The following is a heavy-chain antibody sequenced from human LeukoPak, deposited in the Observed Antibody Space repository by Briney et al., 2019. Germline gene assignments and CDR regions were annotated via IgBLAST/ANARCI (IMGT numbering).Heavy chain of an antibody. CDR3: VCFSGDLINIDY. Sequence: GGSLRLSCAPSRFSFSIDWTHCVRQAPGKGRVCGSRINYDGSRTNYADSVRSRFTISRDNAKNTLYLQMSSLRAEDTPVYYCVCFSGDLINIDYWGPGTLVTVSS. J-gene: IGHJ4*02. D-gene: IGHD3-10*01. CDR1: RFSFSIDW. V-gene: IGHV3-74*01. CDR2: INYDGSRT.